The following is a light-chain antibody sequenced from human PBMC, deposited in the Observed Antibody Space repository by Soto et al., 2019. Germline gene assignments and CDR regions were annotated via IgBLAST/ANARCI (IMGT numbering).Light chain of an antibody. Sequence: DIQMTQSPSTLSASVGDRVTITCLASQSISSWLAWYQQKPGKAPKLLIYDASSLESGVPSRFSGSGSGTEFTLTISSLQPDDFATYYCQQYNSYSWTLGQGTKVDI. J-gene: IGKJ1*01. CDR2: DAS. V-gene: IGKV1-5*01. CDR3: QQYNSYSWT. CDR1: QSISSW.